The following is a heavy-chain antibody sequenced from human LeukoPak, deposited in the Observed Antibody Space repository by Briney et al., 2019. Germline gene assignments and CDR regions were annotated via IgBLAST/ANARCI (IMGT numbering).Heavy chain of an antibody. CDR2: IIPIFGTA. D-gene: IGHD3-22*01. CDR3: ARQENDYYDSSGYYYGS. V-gene: IGHV1-69*13. J-gene: IGHJ4*02. CDR1: GGTFSSYA. Sequence: SVKVSCKASGGTFSSYAISWVRQAPGQRLEWMGGIIPIFGTANYAQKFQGRVTITADESTSTAYMELSSLRSEDTAVYYCARQENDYYDSSGYYYGSWGQGTLVTVSS.